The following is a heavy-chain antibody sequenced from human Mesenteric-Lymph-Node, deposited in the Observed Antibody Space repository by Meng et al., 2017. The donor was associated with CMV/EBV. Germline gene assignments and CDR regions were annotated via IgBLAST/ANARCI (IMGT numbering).Heavy chain of an antibody. V-gene: IGHV1-2*02. CDR1: GYTFTGYY. Sequence: ASVKVSCKASGYTFTGYYMHWVRQAPGQGLEWMGWINPNSGGTNYAQKFQGRVTMTRDTSISTAYMELSRLRSEDTAVYYCARDAGSGSYYNDAFDIWGQGTMVTVSS. CDR3: ARDAGSGSYYNDAFDI. D-gene: IGHD3-10*01. J-gene: IGHJ3*02. CDR2: INPNSGGT.